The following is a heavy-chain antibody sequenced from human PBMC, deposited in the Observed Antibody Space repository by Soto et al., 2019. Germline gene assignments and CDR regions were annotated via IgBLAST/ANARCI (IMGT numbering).Heavy chain of an antibody. D-gene: IGHD2-8*01. CDR2: VYWAGST. Sequence: AATLSLTCAVSGDSITTNGYYWVWIRQPPGKGLQWIGNVYWAGSTFSHPSLTSRVFISVDTSKNEFSLRLTSVTAADTAVYYCARSHYTYGLLIDYWGQGTLVTVSS. V-gene: IGHV4-39*01. CDR1: GDSITTNGYY. J-gene: IGHJ4*02. CDR3: ARSHYTYGLLIDY.